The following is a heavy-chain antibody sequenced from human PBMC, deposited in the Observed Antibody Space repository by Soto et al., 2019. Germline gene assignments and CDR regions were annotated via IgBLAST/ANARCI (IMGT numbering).Heavy chain of an antibody. V-gene: IGHV3-23*01. CDR2: ISGSGGST. D-gene: IGHD1-26*01. Sequence: PGGFQRLCCAASGVSFSSYAMSWVRQAPGKGLEWVSAISGSGGSTYYADPVKGRFTISRDNSKNTLYLQMNSLRAEDTAVYYCAKDPAAGREFDYWGQGTLVTGSS. CDR3: AKDPAAGREFDY. CDR1: GVSFSSYA. J-gene: IGHJ4*02.